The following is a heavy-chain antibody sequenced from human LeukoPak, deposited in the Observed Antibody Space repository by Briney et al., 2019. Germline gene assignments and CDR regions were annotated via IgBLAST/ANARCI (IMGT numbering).Heavy chain of an antibody. CDR3: ASTPYFDY. CDR1: GGSFSGYY. CDR2: INHSGST. V-gene: IGHV4-34*01. J-gene: IGHJ4*02. Sequence: SETLSLTCAVYGGSFSGYYWSWIRQPPGKGLEWIGEINHSGSTNYNPSLKSRVTISVDTSKNQFSLKLSSVAAADTAVYYCASTPYFDYWGQGTLVTVSS.